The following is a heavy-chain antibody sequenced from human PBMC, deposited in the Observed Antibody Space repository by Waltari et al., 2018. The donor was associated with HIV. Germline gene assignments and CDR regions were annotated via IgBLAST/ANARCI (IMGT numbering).Heavy chain of an antibody. CDR3: ARLPDTPGVTWGRWFDR. J-gene: IGHJ5*02. D-gene: IGHD3-3*01. CDR2: LYSPGTI. CDR1: GGSITSSSDY. Sequence: QLQLQESGPGLVKPSETLSLTCNVSGGSITSSSDYWAWFRQPPGQYLEWIGSLYSPGTIHYNPSRKSRVPISVDTSKNRFSLKLNSVTAADTAVYYCARLPDTPGVTWGRWFDRWGQGTLVTVSS. V-gene: IGHV4-39*01.